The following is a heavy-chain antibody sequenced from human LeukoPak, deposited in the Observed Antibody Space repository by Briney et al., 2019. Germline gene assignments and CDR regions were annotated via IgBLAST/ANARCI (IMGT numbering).Heavy chain of an antibody. CDR1: GFTFSSYS. J-gene: IGHJ4*02. Sequence: GGSLRLSCAASGFTFSSYSMNWVRQAPGKGLEWVSSISSSSSYIYYADSVKGRFTISRDNAKNTLYLQMNSLRAEDTAVYYCARDSSRLAAAGDYWGQGTLVTVSS. CDR3: ARDSSRLAAAGDY. D-gene: IGHD6-13*01. CDR2: ISSSSSYI. V-gene: IGHV3-21*01.